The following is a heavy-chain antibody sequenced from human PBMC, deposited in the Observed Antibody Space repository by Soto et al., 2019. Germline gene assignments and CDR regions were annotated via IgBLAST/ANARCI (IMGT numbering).Heavy chain of an antibody. D-gene: IGHD4-17*01. CDR3: ARRGGGDYLFDS. CDR1: GDSISTSNYY. CDR2: IFYGGGT. J-gene: IGHJ4*02. Sequence: QLQLQESGPGLVKPSETLSLTCSVSGDSISTSNYYWGWIRQPPGKGLEWIGHIFYGGGTYYNPSLKSRVSISVDTSKSQFSLKLTSITAADTAIYFCARRGGGDYLFDSWGQGLLVTVSS. V-gene: IGHV4-39*07.